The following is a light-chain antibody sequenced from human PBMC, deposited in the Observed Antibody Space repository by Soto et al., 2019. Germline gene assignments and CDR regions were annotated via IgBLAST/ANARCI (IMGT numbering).Light chain of an antibody. CDR3: SSYTSSSTLYV. CDR2: DVS. V-gene: IGLV2-14*01. CDR1: SSDVGGYNY. J-gene: IGLJ1*01. Sequence: QSALPQPASVSGSPGQSITISCTGTSSDVGGYNYVSWYQQHPGKAPKLMIYDVSNRPSGVSKRFSGSKSGNTASLTISGLQAEDEADYYCSSYTSSSTLYVFGTGTKLTVL.